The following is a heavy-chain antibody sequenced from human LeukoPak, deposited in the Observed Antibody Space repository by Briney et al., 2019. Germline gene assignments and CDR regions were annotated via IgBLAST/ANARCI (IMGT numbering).Heavy chain of an antibody. V-gene: IGHV4-30-2*01. CDR1: GGSISSGGYS. CDR3: ARDRGYSYGLDAFDI. Sequence: SETLSLTCAVSGGSISSGGYSWSWIRQPPGKGLEWIGYIYHSGSTYYNPSLKSRVTISVDRSKNQFSLKLSSVAAADTAVYYCARDRGYSYGLDAFDIWGQGTMVTVSS. J-gene: IGHJ3*02. D-gene: IGHD5-18*01. CDR2: IYHSGST.